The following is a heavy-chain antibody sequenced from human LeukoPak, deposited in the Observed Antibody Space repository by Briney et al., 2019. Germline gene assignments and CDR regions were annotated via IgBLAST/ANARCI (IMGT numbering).Heavy chain of an antibody. V-gene: IGHV3-7*04. D-gene: IGHD3-22*01. CDR3: ARDPAHSSGPFDC. J-gene: IGHJ4*02. Sequence: GGSLRLSCAASGFTFSSYWMSWVRQAPGKGLEWVADIQENGGEKYYIDSVKGRFTISRDNAKNSLYLQMNSLRVEDAAVYYCARDPAHSSGPFDCWGQGTLVTVSS. CDR2: IQENGGEK. CDR1: GFTFSSYW.